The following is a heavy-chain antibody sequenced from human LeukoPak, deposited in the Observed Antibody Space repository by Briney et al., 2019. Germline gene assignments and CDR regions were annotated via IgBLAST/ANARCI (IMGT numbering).Heavy chain of an antibody. CDR3: AKMLREYYYDSGGYYTSLYYFDY. CDR1: GFTFSSYA. V-gene: IGHV3-23*01. CDR2: ISDRGGST. D-gene: IGHD3-22*01. Sequence: GGSLRLSCAASGFTFSSYAMSWVRQAPGKGLEWVPGISDRGGSTYYTDSVKGRFAISRDNSKNTLYLQMNSLRAEDTAVYYCAKMLREYYYDSGGYYTSLYYFDYWGQGTLVTVSS. J-gene: IGHJ4*02.